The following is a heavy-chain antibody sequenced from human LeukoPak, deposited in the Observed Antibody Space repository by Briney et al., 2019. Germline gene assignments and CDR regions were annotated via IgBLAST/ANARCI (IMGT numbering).Heavy chain of an antibody. CDR1: GGSFSGYY. CDR2: INHSGST. D-gene: IGHD3-10*01. J-gene: IGHJ5*02. Sequence: SETLSLTCAVYGGSFSGYYWSWIRQPPGKGLEWIGEINHSGSTNYNPSLKSRVTISVDTSKNQFSLKLSSVTAADTAVYYCARVAYYYGSGTNNWFDPWGQGTLVTVSS. CDR3: ARVAYYYGSGTNNWFDP. V-gene: IGHV4-34*01.